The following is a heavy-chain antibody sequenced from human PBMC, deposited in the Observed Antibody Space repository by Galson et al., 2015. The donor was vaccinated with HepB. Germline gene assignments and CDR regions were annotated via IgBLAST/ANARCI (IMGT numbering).Heavy chain of an antibody. CDR2: IYYTGRT. CDR3: ARQPYINGWLYWYFDV. Sequence: TLSLTCTVSGGSIRSPSDYWVWIRQTPGKGMEWIGSIYYTGRTFYNPALKSRVTTSVDASKNAVSLKVRSMTAADTGAYFCARQPYINGWLYWYFDVWGRGTLVTVSS. D-gene: IGHD6-19*01. CDR1: GGSIRSPSDY. V-gene: IGHV4-39*01. J-gene: IGHJ2*01.